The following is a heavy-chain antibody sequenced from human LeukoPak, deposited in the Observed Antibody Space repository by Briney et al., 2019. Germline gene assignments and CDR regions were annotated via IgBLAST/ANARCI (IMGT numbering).Heavy chain of an antibody. D-gene: IGHD5-12*01. CDR1: GHTLAGYY. Sequence: ASVKVSCKASGHTLAGYYIHWVRQAPGQGLEWMGWISAYNGNTNYAQKLQGRVTMTTDTSTSTAYMELRSLRSDDTAVYYCARSGYDYYPEADDYWGQGTLVTVSS. J-gene: IGHJ4*02. V-gene: IGHV1-18*04. CDR3: ARSGYDYYPEADDY. CDR2: ISAYNGNT.